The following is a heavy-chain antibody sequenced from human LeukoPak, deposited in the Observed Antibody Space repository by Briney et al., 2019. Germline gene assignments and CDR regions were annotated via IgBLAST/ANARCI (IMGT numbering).Heavy chain of an antibody. CDR2: INHSGST. V-gene: IGHV4-34*01. CDR1: GGSFSGYY. CDR3: ARDKRAAGRYYYYDMDV. D-gene: IGHD6-13*01. J-gene: IGHJ6*02. Sequence: SETLSLTCAVYGGSFSGYYWSWIRQPPGKGLEWIGEINHSGSTNYNPSLKSRVTISVDTSKNQFSLKLSSVTAADTAVYYCARDKRAAGRYYYYDMDVWGQGTTVTVSS.